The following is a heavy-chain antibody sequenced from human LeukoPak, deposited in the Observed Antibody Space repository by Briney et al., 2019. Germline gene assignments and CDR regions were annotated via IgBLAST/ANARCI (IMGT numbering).Heavy chain of an antibody. CDR2: IFYTGNT. CDR3: SRHVNTFDY. Sequence: SETLSFTCAVYGGSFSGYYWSWIRQPPGKGLEWIGSIFYTGNTYYNPSLRSRVTMSVDTSKNQFSLNLSSVTAADMAVYYCSRHVNTFDYWGQGTLVTVSS. J-gene: IGHJ4*02. CDR1: GGSFSGYY. V-gene: IGHV4-34*12.